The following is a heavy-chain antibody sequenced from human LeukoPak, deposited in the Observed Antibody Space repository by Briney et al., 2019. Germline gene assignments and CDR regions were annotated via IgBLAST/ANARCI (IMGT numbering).Heavy chain of an antibody. CDR3: ARDEIVGGFFDY. V-gene: IGHV4-34*01. CDR1: GGSISSYY. D-gene: IGHD3-10*01. J-gene: IGHJ4*02. Sequence: SETLSLTCTVSGGSISSYYWNWIRQPPGKGLEWIGEINHSGSTNYNPSLKSRVTISVDTSKNQFSLKLSSVTAADTAVYYCARDEIVGGFFDYWGQGTLVTVSS. CDR2: INHSGST.